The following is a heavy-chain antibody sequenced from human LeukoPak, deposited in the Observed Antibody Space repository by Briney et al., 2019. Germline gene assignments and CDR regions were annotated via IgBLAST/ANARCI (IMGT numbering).Heavy chain of an antibody. CDR2: IDNDGSTI. V-gene: IGHV3-74*01. J-gene: IGHJ4*02. Sequence: GGSLRLSCAASGFTFSSYWVHWVRHAPGKGLEWVSRIDNDGSTINYADSVKGRFTISRDNAENTLYLQMNSLRAEDTAIYFCARAGYYRFDYWGQGTLVTVSS. CDR1: GFTFSSYW. D-gene: IGHD2-15*01. CDR3: ARAGYYRFDY.